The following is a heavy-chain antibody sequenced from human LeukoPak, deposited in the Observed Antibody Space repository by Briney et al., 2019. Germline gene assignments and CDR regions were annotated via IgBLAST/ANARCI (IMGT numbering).Heavy chain of an antibody. CDR2: ISGSGGST. D-gene: IGHD2-15*01. Sequence: GGSLRLSCAASGFTFSSYAMSWVRQAPGKGLEWVSAISGSGGSTYYADSGKGRFTISRDNSKNTLYLQMNSLRVEHTAVYYCATELFVVVVAGYWGQGTLVTVSS. V-gene: IGHV3-23*01. CDR3: ATELFVVVVAGY. J-gene: IGHJ4*02. CDR1: GFTFSSYA.